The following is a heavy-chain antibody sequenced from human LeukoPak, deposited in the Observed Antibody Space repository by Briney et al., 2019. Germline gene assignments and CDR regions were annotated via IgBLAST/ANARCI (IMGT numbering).Heavy chain of an antibody. CDR3: ASFKSLNCFDP. J-gene: IGHJ5*02. Sequence: SETLSLTCTVSGGSISSYYWSWIRQPPGKVLEWIGYIYYSGSTNYNPSLKSRVTISVDTSKNQFSLKLSSVTAADTAVYYCASFKSLNCFDPWGQRTLVTVSS. V-gene: IGHV4-59*08. CDR1: GGSISSYY. CDR2: IYYSGST.